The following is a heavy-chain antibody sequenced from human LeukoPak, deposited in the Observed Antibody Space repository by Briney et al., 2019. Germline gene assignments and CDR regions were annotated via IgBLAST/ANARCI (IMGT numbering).Heavy chain of an antibody. V-gene: IGHV3-23*01. D-gene: IGHD3-22*01. CDR2: ISGSGDST. J-gene: IGHJ4*02. CDR1: GXTFSSYA. Sequence: GGSLRLSCAASGXTFSSYAMSWVRQSPGKGLEWVSAISGSGDSTYYGDSVRGRFTISRDNSKHTLFLQMKSLRAEDTAVYYCAKEKESSGFFDYWGQGTLSPSP. CDR3: AKEKESSGFFDY.